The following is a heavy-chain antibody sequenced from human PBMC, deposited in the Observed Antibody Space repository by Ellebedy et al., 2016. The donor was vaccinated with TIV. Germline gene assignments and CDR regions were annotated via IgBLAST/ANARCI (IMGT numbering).Heavy chain of an antibody. V-gene: IGHV3-64D*06. CDR2: MNNNGGNT. Sequence: PGGSLRLSCSASGFTFSHYAMHWVRQAPGKGLEYVSAMNNNGGNTYYADSVKGRFTISRGNSKNTLYLQMNSLGPEDTAMYYCVKDRGDIIRDFDYWGQGTLVTVSS. J-gene: IGHJ4*02. D-gene: IGHD2-21*02. CDR3: VKDRGDIIRDFDY. CDR1: GFTFSHYA.